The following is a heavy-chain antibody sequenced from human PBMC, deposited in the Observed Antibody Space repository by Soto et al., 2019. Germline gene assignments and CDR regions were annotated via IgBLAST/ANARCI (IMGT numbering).Heavy chain of an antibody. J-gene: IGHJ6*02. D-gene: IGHD2-15*01. V-gene: IGHV4-31*03. CDR2: IYYTGNT. CDR3: ARDDIVLVVGATYGMNV. Sequence: QVQLRESGPGLVKPSQTLSLSCSVSGVSITSGGYYWSWVRQFPGKGLEWIGYIYYTGNTYYNPSLKGRATILVDRSKNQFSLKLTSVTAADTAVYYCARDDIVLVVGATYGMNVWGRGTALTVSS. CDR1: GVSITSGGYY.